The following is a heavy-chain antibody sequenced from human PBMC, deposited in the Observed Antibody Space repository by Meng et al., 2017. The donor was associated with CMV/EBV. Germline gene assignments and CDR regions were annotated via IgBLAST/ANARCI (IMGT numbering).Heavy chain of an antibody. CDR2: IYHSGST. Sequence: SVSGGYISSSNWWSWVRQPPGKGLEWIGEIYHSGSTNYNPSLKSRVTISVDKSKNQFSLKLSSVTAADTAVYYCARKGRYDSSGYYLWGQGTLVTVSS. J-gene: IGHJ5*02. V-gene: IGHV4-4*02. D-gene: IGHD3-22*01. CDR3: ARKGRYDSSGYYL. CDR1: GGYISSSNW.